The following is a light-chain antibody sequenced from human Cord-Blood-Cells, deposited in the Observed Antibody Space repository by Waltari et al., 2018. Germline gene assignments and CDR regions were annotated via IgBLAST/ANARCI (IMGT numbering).Light chain of an antibody. V-gene: IGLV8-61*01. CDR3: VLYMGSGIWV. J-gene: IGLJ3*02. CDR1: SGSVSTSYY. Sequence: QTVVTQEPSFSVSPGGTVTLTCGLSSGSVSTSYYPSWYQQTPGQAPRTLIYSTNTRSSGVPDRFSCSILGNKAALTITGAQADDESDYYCVLYMGSGIWVFGGGTKLTV. CDR2: STN.